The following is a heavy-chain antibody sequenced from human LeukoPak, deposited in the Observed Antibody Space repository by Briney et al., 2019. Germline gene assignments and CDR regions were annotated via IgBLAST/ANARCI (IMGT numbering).Heavy chain of an antibody. D-gene: IGHD4-17*01. CDR1: GYSFTSYW. V-gene: IGHV5-51*01. J-gene: IGHJ4*02. CDR2: IYPGDSDT. Sequence: GESLKISCKGSGYSFTSYWIGWVRQMPGKGLEWMGIIYPGDSDTRYSPSFQGQVTISADKSISTAYLQWSSLKASDTAMYYCARHAGGPVTTGNIDYWGQGTLVTVSS. CDR3: ARHAGGPVTTGNIDY.